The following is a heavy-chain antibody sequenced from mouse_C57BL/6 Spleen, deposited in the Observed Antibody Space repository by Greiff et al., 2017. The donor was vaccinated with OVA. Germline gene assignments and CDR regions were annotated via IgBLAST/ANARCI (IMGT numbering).Heavy chain of an antibody. J-gene: IGHJ1*03. D-gene: IGHD1-1*01. V-gene: IGHV1-19*01. Sequence: VQLQQSGPVLVKPGASVKMSCKASGYTFTDYYMNWVKQSHGKSLEWIGVINPYNGGTSYNQKFKGKATLTVDKSSSTAYMELNSLTSEDSAVYYCARRTTGGYFDVWGTGTTVTVSS. CDR2: INPYNGGT. CDR1: GYTFTDYY. CDR3: ARRTTGGYFDV.